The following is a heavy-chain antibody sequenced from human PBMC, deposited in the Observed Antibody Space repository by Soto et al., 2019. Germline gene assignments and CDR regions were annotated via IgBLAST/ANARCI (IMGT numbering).Heavy chain of an antibody. CDR1: GYTFTGYY. J-gene: IGHJ6*02. Sequence: ASVKVSCKASGYTFTGYYMHWVRQAPGQGLEWMGWINPNSGGTNYAQKFQGRVTMTRDTSISTAYMELSRLRSDDTAVYYCARWLXYSSSWHPLDYYYGMDVWGQGTTVTVSS. D-gene: IGHD6-13*01. CDR2: INPNSGGT. V-gene: IGHV1-2*02. CDR3: ARWLXYSSSWHPLDYYYGMDV.